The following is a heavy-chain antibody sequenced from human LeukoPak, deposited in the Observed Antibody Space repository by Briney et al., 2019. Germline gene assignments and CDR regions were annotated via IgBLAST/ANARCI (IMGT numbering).Heavy chain of an antibody. D-gene: IGHD3-3*01. CDR2: ISWDGGST. J-gene: IGHJ4*02. CDR3: AKDSSLEANYDFWSGYYDY. CDR1: GFTFDDYA. V-gene: IGHV3-43D*04. Sequence: GGSLRLSCAASGFTFDDYAMHWVRQAPGKGLEWVSLISWDGGSTYYADSAKGRFTISRDNSKNSLYLQMNSLRAEDTALYYCAKDSSLEANYDFWSGYYDYWGQGTLVTVSS.